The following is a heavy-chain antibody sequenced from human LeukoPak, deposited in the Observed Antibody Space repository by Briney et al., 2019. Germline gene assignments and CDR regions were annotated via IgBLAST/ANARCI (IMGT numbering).Heavy chain of an antibody. J-gene: IGHJ4*02. CDR2: IYYRGNT. CDR1: GGSISSGGYY. CDR3: ARLHPANKLGTLDY. V-gene: IGHV4-31*03. Sequence: SETLSLTCTVSGGSISSGGYYWNWIRQHPGKGLEWIAYIYYRGNTDYNPSLKSRISISVDTSKNQFSLKLSSVTAADTAVYYCARLHPANKLGTLDYWGQGTLVTVSS. D-gene: IGHD7-27*01.